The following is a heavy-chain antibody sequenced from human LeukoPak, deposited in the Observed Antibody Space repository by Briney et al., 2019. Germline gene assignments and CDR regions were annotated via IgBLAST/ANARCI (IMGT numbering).Heavy chain of an antibody. J-gene: IGHJ4*02. V-gene: IGHV3-23*01. CDR2: ISGSGGST. CDR1: GFTLSSYA. Sequence: GGSLRLSCAASGFTLSSYAMSWVRQAPGKGLEWVSAISGSGGSTYYADSVKGRFTISRDNSKNTLYLQMNSLRAEDTAVYFCAKNTVRSGYYFDYWGQGTLVTVSS. D-gene: IGHD3-22*01. CDR3: AKNTVRSGYYFDY.